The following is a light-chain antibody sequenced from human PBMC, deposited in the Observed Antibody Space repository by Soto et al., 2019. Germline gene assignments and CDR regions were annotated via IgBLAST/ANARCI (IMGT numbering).Light chain of an antibody. Sequence: EIVLTQSPATLSLSPGERATLSCRASQSVSSYLAWYQQKPGQAPRLLIYDACNRATGIPARFSGSGSGTVFTLTISRLEPEDFAFYYCQQRSNWPPVFGGGTKVDIQ. CDR1: QSVSSY. J-gene: IGKJ4*01. CDR3: QQRSNWPPV. V-gene: IGKV3-11*01. CDR2: DAC.